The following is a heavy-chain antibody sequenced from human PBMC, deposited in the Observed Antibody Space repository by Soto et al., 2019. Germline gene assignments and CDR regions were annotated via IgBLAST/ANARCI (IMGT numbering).Heavy chain of an antibody. V-gene: IGHV1-8*01. J-gene: IGHJ6*03. CDR2: MNPNSGNT. CDR3: ARGKENGGMLLSYYYDMDV. D-gene: IGHD2-21*01. CDR1: GYTFTSYD. Sequence: ASVKVSCKASGYTFTSYDINCVRQATGQGLEWMGWMNPNSGNTGYAQKFQGRVTMTRNTSISTAYMELSSLRSEDTAVYYCARGKENGGMLLSYYYDMDVWGKGTTVTVSS.